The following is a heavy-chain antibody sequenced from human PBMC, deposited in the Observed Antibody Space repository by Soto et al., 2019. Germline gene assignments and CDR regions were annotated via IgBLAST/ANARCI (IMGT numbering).Heavy chain of an antibody. D-gene: IGHD1-26*01. V-gene: IGHV3-23*01. CDR3: AKDTNSVGATTSDY. Sequence: GGSLRLSCAASGFTFSSYAMSWVRQAPGKGLEWVSAISGSGGSTYYADSVKGRFTISRDNSKNTLYLQMNSLRAEDTAVYYCAKDTNSVGATTSDYWGQGTLVTVSS. CDR2: ISGSGGST. J-gene: IGHJ4*02. CDR1: GFTFSSYA.